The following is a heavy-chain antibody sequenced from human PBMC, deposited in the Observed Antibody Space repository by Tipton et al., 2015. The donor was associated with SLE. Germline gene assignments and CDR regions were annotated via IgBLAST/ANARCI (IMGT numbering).Heavy chain of an antibody. CDR2: IYYSGST. V-gene: IGHV4-59*08. D-gene: IGHD6-19*01. Sequence: TLSLTCTVSGGSISSHYWSWIRQPPGKGLVWIGYIYYSGSTNYNPSLKSRVTMSVDTSKNQFSLKLSPVTAADAAGYYCARHDSGWFGWFDPWGQGTLVTVSS. CDR3: ARHDSGWFGWFDP. J-gene: IGHJ5*02. CDR1: GGSISSHY.